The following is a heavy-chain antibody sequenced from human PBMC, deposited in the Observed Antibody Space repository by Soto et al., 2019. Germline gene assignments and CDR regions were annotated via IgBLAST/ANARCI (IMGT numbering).Heavy chain of an antibody. J-gene: IGHJ4*02. CDR2: ISYDGSNK. CDR3: AREGWYYFDY. D-gene: IGHD6-19*01. Sequence: PGGSLRLSCAASGFTFSSYAMHWVRQAPGKGLEWLAVISYDGSNKYYADSVKGRFTISRDNSKNTLYLQMNSLRAEDTAVYYCAREGWYYFDYWGQGTLVTVSS. V-gene: IGHV3-30-3*01. CDR1: GFTFSSYA.